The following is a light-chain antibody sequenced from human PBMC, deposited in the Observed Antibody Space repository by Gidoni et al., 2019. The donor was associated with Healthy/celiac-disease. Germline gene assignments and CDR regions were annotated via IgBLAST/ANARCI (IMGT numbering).Light chain of an antibody. CDR2: AAS. V-gene: IGKV1-16*02. Sequence: DIQMPQSPSSLSASVGDRVTITCRASQGIRNHLAWFQQQPEKAPKSLIYAASSLQSGVPSKLRGSGSGTDFTLTISSLKPEDFAAYYCQQYNSYPMRTFGQGTKLEIK. CDR3: QQYNSYPMRT. J-gene: IGKJ2*01. CDR1: QGIRNH.